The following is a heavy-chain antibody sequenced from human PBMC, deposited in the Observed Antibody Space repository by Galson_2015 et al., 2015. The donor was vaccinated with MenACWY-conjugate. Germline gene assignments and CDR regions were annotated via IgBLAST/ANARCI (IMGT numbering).Heavy chain of an antibody. V-gene: IGHV3-30*18. CDR2: ISYDGSNK. Sequence: SLRLSCAASGYTFSSYGIHWVRQAPGKGLEWVALISYDGSNKYYADSVKGRFAISRDNSKNTLYLQMNSLRAEDTAVYYCAKEIGNSERVAAAGFDCWGQGTLVTVSS. D-gene: IGHD6-13*01. CDR1: GYTFSSYG. J-gene: IGHJ4*02. CDR3: AKEIGNSERVAAAGFDC.